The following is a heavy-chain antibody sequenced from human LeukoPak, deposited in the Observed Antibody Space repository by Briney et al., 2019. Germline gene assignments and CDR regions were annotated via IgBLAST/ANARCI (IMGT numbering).Heavy chain of an antibody. V-gene: IGHV4-34*01. D-gene: IGHD3-22*01. CDR3: ARYRTYYYDSSGYHDY. Sequence: KASETLSLTCAVYGGSFSGYYWSWIRQPPGKGPEWIGEINHCGSTNYNPSLKSRVTISVDTSKNQFSLKLSSVTAADTAVYYCARYRTYYYDSSGYHDYWGQGTLVTVSS. CDR2: INHCGST. J-gene: IGHJ4*02. CDR1: GGSFSGYY.